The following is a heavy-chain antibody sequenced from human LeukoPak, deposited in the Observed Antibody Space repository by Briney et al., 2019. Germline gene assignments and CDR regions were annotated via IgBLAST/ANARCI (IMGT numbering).Heavy chain of an antibody. CDR3: AREAMIVSFDY. CDR1: GFTFSSYE. Sequence: GGSLRLSCAASGFTFSSYEMNWVRQAPGKGLEWVSYISSSGSTIYYADSVKGRFTISRDNAKNSLYLQMNSLRAEDTAVYYCAREAMIVSFDYWGHGTLVTVSS. V-gene: IGHV3-48*03. CDR2: ISSSGSTI. J-gene: IGHJ4*01. D-gene: IGHD3-22*01.